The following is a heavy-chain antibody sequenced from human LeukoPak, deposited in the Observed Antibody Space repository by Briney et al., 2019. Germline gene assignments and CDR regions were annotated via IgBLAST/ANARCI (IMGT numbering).Heavy chain of an antibody. Sequence: SETLSLTCTVSGGSISRGSYYGRWIRQPAGRGLEWIGRIYTSGSTNYNPSLKSRVTISVDTSNNQFSLKLSSVTAADTAVYYCARCSCNYYYGIDVWGQGTTVTVSS. CDR1: GGSISRGSYY. D-gene: IGHD6-13*01. CDR3: ARCSCNYYYGIDV. J-gene: IGHJ6*02. CDR2: IYTSGST. V-gene: IGHV4-61*02.